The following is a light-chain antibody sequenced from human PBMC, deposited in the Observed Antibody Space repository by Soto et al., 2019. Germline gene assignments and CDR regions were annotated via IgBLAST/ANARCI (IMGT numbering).Light chain of an antibody. CDR2: AAS. CDR1: QSISTH. V-gene: IGKV1-39*01. CDR3: QKTYTTPWT. Sequence: DIQMTQSPSSLSASVGDRVTITCRASQSISTHLSWYQQKPGKAPKLLIYAASSLQSGVPSRFSGSGSGTDFTLTITGLQPEDLATYYCQKTYTTPWTFGQGTQVDIK. J-gene: IGKJ1*01.